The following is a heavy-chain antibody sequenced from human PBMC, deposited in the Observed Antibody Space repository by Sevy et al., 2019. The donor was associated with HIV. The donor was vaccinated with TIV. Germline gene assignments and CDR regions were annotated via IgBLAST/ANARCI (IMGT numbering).Heavy chain of an antibody. J-gene: IGHJ4*02. D-gene: IGHD3-16*01. CDR2: ISSDVIRK. V-gene: IGHV3-30*09. CDR1: GFNFSTYA. Sequence: GGSLRLSCSVSGFNFSTYAMHWVRQAPGKGLEWVAVISSDVIRKYCGASVRGRFAISRDNSNNTLSLQMNSLRIEDTAVYYCAREARGDAALPDYWGQGTLVTVSS. CDR3: AREARGDAALPDY.